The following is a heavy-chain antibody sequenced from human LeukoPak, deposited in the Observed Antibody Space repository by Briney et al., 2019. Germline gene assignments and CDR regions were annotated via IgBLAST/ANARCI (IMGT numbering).Heavy chain of an antibody. Sequence: GGSLRLSCAASGFTFSSYGMHWVRQAPGKGLEWVAFIRYDGSNKYYADSVKGRFTISRDNAKNSLYLQMNSLRAEDTAVYYCARDLTVAGIQSHWGQGTLVTVSS. D-gene: IGHD6-19*01. CDR2: IRYDGSNK. J-gene: IGHJ4*02. V-gene: IGHV3-30*02. CDR3: ARDLTVAGIQSH. CDR1: GFTFSSYG.